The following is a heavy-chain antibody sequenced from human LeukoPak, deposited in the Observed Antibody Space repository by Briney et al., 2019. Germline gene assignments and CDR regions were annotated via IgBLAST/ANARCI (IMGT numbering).Heavy chain of an antibody. CDR3: ARDRKVAGYYYYYMDV. V-gene: IGHV3-7*01. CDR2: IKQDGSEK. CDR1: GFTFSSYW. J-gene: IGHJ6*03. Sequence: GGSLRLSCAASGFTFSSYWMSWVRQAPGKGLEWVANIKQDGSEKYYVDSVKGRFTISRDNAKNSLYLQMNSLRAEDTAVYYCARDRKVAGYYYYYMDVWGKGTTVTISS. D-gene: IGHD6-19*01.